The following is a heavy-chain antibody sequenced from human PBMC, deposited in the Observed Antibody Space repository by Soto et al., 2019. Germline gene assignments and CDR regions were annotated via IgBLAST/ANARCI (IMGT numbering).Heavy chain of an antibody. D-gene: IGHD4-17*01. Sequence: QVQLVQSGAEVKNPGASVTVSCKASGERFTTYGISWVRQAPGQGLEWMGWISTYNTNTNYAPKFQGRLLLTTDTSPDPSHMELRSLRPDDTAVYYCARWAGQVRDYGGPFDYWGQGTLVTVSS. CDR2: ISTYNTNT. CDR1: GERFTTYG. V-gene: IGHV1-18*04. J-gene: IGHJ4*02. CDR3: ARWAGQVRDYGGPFDY.